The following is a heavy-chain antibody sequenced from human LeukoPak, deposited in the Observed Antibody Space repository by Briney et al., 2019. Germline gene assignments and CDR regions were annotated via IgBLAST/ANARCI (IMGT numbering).Heavy chain of an antibody. V-gene: IGHV4-39*02. CDR1: GGSISSSTNH. Sequence: SETLSLTCTVSGGSISSSTNHWGWIRKPPGKGLEWIGSIYYSGTTYYNPSLKSRVTISVDTSKNQFSLKLSSVIAADTAVYYCARVAAARTRWFDPWGQGTLVTVSS. D-gene: IGHD6-13*01. CDR2: IYYSGTT. J-gene: IGHJ5*02. CDR3: ARVAAARTRWFDP.